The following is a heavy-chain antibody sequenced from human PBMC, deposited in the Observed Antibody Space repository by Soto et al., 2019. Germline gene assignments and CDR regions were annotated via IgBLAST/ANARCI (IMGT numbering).Heavy chain of an antibody. V-gene: IGHV1-18*01. CDR1: GYTFTTYG. D-gene: IGHD2-15*01. Sequence: QVQLVQSGAEVKKPGASVKVSCKASGYTFTTYGISWVRQAPGQGLEWMGWISAYNGNTNYAQKLQGRVTVTTDISTSTAYMELRSPRSDDTAVYYCARIDCSGGSCWGMDVWGQGTTVTVSS. CDR2: ISAYNGNT. CDR3: ARIDCSGGSCWGMDV. J-gene: IGHJ6*02.